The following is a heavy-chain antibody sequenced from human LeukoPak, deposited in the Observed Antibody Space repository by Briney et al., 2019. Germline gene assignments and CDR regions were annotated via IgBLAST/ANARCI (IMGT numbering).Heavy chain of an antibody. J-gene: IGHJ4*02. CDR3: ARHTYARPFDS. CDR1: GGSISSYY. D-gene: IGHD6-6*01. Sequence: SETLSLTCTVSGGSISSYYWSWIRQPPGKGLEWIGYIYYSGSTNYNPSLKSRATISVDTSKSQFSLKVSSVTAADTAIYYCARHTYARPFDSWGQGTPVTVSS. V-gene: IGHV4-59*08. CDR2: IYYSGST.